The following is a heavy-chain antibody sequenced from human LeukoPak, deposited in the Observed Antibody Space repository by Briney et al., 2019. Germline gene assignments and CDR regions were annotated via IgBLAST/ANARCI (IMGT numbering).Heavy chain of an antibody. J-gene: IGHJ4*02. CDR3: ARGYDYDSSGYAY. D-gene: IGHD3-22*01. Sequence: SETLSLTCAVSGSSISSGGYSWSWIRQPPGKGLEWIGYIYHSGSTYYNPSLKSRVTISVDRSKNQFSLKLSSVTAADTAVYYCARGYDYDSSGYAYWGQGTLVTVSS. V-gene: IGHV4-30-2*01. CDR1: GSSISSGGYS. CDR2: IYHSGST.